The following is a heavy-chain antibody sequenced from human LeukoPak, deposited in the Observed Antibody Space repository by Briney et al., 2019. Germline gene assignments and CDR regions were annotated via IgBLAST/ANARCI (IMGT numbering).Heavy chain of an antibody. CDR3: ARGRLERYAFYYYYMDV. D-gene: IGHD1-1*01. Sequence: GASVKVSCKASGGTFSSYAISWVRQAPGQGLEWMGGIIPIFGTANYAQKFQGRVTITADKSTSTAYMELSSLRSEDTAVYYCARGRLERYAFYYYYMDVWGKGTTVTVSS. CDR1: GGTFSSYA. CDR2: IIPIFGTA. J-gene: IGHJ6*03. V-gene: IGHV1-69*06.